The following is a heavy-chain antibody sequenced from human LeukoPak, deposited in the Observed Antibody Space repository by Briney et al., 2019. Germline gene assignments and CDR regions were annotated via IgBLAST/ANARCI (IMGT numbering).Heavy chain of an antibody. V-gene: IGHV1-69*04. D-gene: IGHD2-15*01. CDR2: IIPILGIA. Sequence: SVKVSCKASGGTFSSYAISWVRQAPGQGLEWMGRIIPILGIANYAQKFQGRVTITADKSTSTAYMELSSLRSEDTDVYYCARDQQRDIVVVVAATPYGDYYYGMGVWGQGTTVTVSS. J-gene: IGHJ6*02. CDR3: ARDQQRDIVVVVAATPYGDYYYGMGV. CDR1: GGTFSSYA.